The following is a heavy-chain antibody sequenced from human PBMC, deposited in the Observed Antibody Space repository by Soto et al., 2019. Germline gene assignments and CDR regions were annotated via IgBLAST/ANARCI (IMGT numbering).Heavy chain of an antibody. V-gene: IGHV1-18*04. CDR2: ISAYNGNT. CDR1: GYTFTSYG. D-gene: IGHD3-22*01. J-gene: IGHJ3*02. CDR3: ARNTYYYDSSGDAFDI. Sequence: ASVKVSCKASGYTFTSYGISWVRQAPGQGLEWMGWISAYNGNTNYAQKLQGRVTMTTDTSTSTAYMELRSLRSDDTAVYYCARNTYYYDSSGDAFDIWGQGTMVPVSS.